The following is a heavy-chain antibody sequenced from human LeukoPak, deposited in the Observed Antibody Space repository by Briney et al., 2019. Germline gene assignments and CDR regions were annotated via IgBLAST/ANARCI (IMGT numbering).Heavy chain of an antibody. CDR3: IRLLGPLDDH. Sequence: PGRSLRLSCSASGFTFSSYAMHWVRQAPGKGLEYVSAISSNGGSTYYADSVKGRFTISRDNANNSLYLQMTNLRAEDAAVYHCIRLLGPLDDHWGQGTLVTVSS. CDR1: GFTFSSYA. CDR2: ISSNGGST. J-gene: IGHJ4*02. V-gene: IGHV3-64*04. D-gene: IGHD3-16*01.